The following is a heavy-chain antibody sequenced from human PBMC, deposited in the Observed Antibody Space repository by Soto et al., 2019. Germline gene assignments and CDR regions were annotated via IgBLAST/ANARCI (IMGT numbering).Heavy chain of an antibody. CDR3: TGITWFRGMDV. CDR2: TYYKSKWNN. D-gene: IGHD3-10*01. CDR1: GDGVSRNSAA. Sequence: QTRSDTCGISGDGVSRNSAAWNWIRQSPSRGLEWLGRTYYKSKWNNDYALSVKSRITINPDTSKNQFSLHLYSVTPEDTAVYYCTGITWFRGMDVWGQGTPVTGSS. V-gene: IGHV6-1*01. J-gene: IGHJ6*02.